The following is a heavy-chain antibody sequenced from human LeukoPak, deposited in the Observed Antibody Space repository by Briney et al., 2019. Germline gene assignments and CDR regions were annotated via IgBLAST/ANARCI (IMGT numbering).Heavy chain of an antibody. J-gene: IGHJ3*02. D-gene: IGHD5-24*01. CDR1: GGSISSYY. CDR3: ARRMATIRAFDI. V-gene: IGHV4-4*07. Sequence: SETLSLTCTVSGGSISSYYWSWIPQPAGKGLEWIGRIYTSGSTNYNPSLKSRVTMSVDTSKNQFSLKLSSVTAADTAVYYCARRMATIRAFDIWGQGTMVTVSS. CDR2: IYTSGST.